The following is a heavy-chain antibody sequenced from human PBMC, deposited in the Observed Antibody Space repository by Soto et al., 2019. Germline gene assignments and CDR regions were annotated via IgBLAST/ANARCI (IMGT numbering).Heavy chain of an antibody. D-gene: IGHD6-19*01. CDR2: IISSSYI. CDR1: GFTFSSYS. CDR3: ARVYPPIAVDGLGMDX. J-gene: IGHJ6*02. V-gene: IGHV3-21*01. Sequence: GGSLRLSWAASGFTFSSYSMNWVRQAPGKGLEWVSSIISSSYIYYADSVKGRFTISRDNAKNSLYLQMNSLRAEDTAVYYCARVYPPIAVDGLGMDXWGQGTTVTAS.